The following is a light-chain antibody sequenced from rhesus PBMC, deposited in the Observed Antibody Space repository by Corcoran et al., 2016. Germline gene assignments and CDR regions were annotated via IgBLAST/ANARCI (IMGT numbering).Light chain of an antibody. CDR2: GAS. CDR3: QETSDLWT. CDR1: QSVSSK. V-gene: IGKV3-31*02. Sequence: EIVMTQSPATLSLSPGETATISCRTSQSVSSKLAWYQQKPGQAPRLLIYGASSRATGIPDRFSGSGSGTDFPLTMSRLEPEVFAVYYCQETSDLWTFGQGTKVEIK. J-gene: IGKJ1*01.